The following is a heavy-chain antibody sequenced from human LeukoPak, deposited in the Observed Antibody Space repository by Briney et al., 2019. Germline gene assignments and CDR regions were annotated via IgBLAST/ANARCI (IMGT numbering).Heavy chain of an antibody. D-gene: IGHD2-8*01. CDR2: IYYSGST. J-gene: IGHJ4*02. CDR1: GDSITSIYDY. V-gene: IGHV4-61*05. CDR3: ARSLGYCTNGVCSSSYYFDY. Sequence: SETLSLTCSVSGDSITSIYDYWVWVRQPPGKGLEWIGYIYYSGSTNYNPSLKSRVTISVDTSKNQFSLKLSSVTAADTAVYYCARSLGYCTNGVCSSSYYFDYWGQGTLVTVSS.